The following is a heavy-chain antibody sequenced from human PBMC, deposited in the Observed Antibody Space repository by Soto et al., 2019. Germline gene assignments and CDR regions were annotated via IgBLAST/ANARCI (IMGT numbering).Heavy chain of an antibody. Sequence: GSLRLSCAASGFSFRDYFMSWIRQAPGKGLKWVSYIGPYGNSIYYADSVKGRFTISRDDAKKSLYLHMNSLRVEDTALYYCARDDYTYGVYWGQGSLVTVSS. V-gene: IGHV3-11*01. CDR2: IGPYGNSI. J-gene: IGHJ4*02. CDR1: GFSFRDYF. CDR3: ARDDYTYGVY. D-gene: IGHD3-3*01.